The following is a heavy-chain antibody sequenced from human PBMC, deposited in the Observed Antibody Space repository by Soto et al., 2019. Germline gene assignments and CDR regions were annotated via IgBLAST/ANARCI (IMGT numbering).Heavy chain of an antibody. CDR2: INHSGST. CDR3: ARVGDRSIFGVVQGPAFDY. D-gene: IGHD3-3*01. Sequence: SETLSLTCAVYGGSFSGYYWSWIRQPPGKGLEWIGEINHSGSTNYNPSLKSRVTISVDTSKNQFSLKLSSVTAADTAVYYCARVGDRSIFGVVQGPAFDYWGQGTLVTVSS. J-gene: IGHJ4*02. CDR1: GGSFSGYY. V-gene: IGHV4-34*01.